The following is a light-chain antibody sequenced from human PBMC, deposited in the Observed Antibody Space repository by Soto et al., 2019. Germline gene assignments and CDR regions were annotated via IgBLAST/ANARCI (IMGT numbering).Light chain of an antibody. V-gene: IGLV2-14*01. J-gene: IGLJ1*01. CDR1: SSDVGGYNY. Sequence: QSALTQPASVSGSPGQSITISCTGTSSDVGGYNYVSWYQQQPGKAPKFMIYDVTNRPSGVSNRFSGSKSGHTASLTISGLQAEDEADYYCCSYTTSNTRQIVFGTGTKVTVL. CDR3: CSYTTSNTRQIV. CDR2: DVT.